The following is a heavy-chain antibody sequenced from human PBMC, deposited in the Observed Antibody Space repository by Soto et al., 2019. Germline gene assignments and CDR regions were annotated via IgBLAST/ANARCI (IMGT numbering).Heavy chain of an antibody. D-gene: IGHD2-21*01. Sequence: QAQLVESGGGVVQPGGSLRLSCAASGFTFSNYGMHWVRQAPGKGLEWVAVIWYDGNNKYYADSVKGRFTSSRDNSNNTLYGQMTRLRAEDTDVYYCARGLHSLFDYWGQGTLVTVSS. J-gene: IGHJ4*02. V-gene: IGHV3-33*01. CDR3: ARGLHSLFDY. CDR2: IWYDGNNK. CDR1: GFTFSNYG.